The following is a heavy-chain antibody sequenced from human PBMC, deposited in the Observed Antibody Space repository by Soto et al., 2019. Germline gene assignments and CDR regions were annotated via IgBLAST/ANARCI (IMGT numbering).Heavy chain of an antibody. CDR2: INPSGGST. CDR1: GYTFTSYY. J-gene: IGHJ5*02. CDR3: ARDARVVAATRWNWFDP. V-gene: IGHV1-46*01. D-gene: IGHD2-15*01. Sequence: RASVKVSCKASGYTFTSYYMHWVRQAPGQGLEWMGIINPSGGSTSYAQKFQGRVTMTRDTSTSTVYMELSSLRSEDTAVYYCARDARVVAATRWNWFDPWGQGTLVTVSS.